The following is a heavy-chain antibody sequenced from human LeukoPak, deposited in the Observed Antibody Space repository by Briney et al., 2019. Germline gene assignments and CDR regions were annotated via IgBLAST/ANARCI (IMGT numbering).Heavy chain of an antibody. CDR1: GFTFDDYA. J-gene: IGHJ4*02. V-gene: IGHV3-9*01. D-gene: IGHD6-19*01. CDR3: AKGSSGWLPFDY. CDR2: ISWNSGSI. Sequence: GGSLRLSCAASGFTFDDYAMHWVRQAPGKGLEWVSGISWNSGSIGYADSVKGRFTISRDNAKNSLYLQMNSLRAEDTALYYCAKGSSGWLPFDYWGQGTLVTVSS.